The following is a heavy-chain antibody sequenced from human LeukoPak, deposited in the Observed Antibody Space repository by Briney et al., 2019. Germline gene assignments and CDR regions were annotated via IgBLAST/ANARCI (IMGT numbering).Heavy chain of an antibody. CDR3: ARDHKWELFDY. D-gene: IGHD1-26*01. V-gene: IGHV1-69*13. CDR1: GGTFSRYA. J-gene: IGHJ4*02. Sequence: ASVKVSCKASGGTFSRYAISWVRQAPGKGLEWMGGIIPIFGTANYAQKFQGRVTITADESTSTAYMELSSLRSEDTAVYYCARDHKWELFDYWGQGTLVTVSS. CDR2: IIPIFGTA.